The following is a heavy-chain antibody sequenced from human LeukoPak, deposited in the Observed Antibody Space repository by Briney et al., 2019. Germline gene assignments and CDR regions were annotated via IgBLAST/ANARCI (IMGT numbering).Heavy chain of an antibody. Sequence: SETLSLTCTVSGASIGSYYWSWIRQPPGKGLEWIGYIFYSGSTNYNPSLKSRVTISVETSKNQFSLKLTSVTVADTAVYYCARELTNRITVAGRYYFDLWGRGTPVTVSS. J-gene: IGHJ2*01. CDR2: IFYSGST. CDR1: GASIGSYY. V-gene: IGHV4-59*01. CDR3: ARELTNRITVAGRYYFDL. D-gene: IGHD6-19*01.